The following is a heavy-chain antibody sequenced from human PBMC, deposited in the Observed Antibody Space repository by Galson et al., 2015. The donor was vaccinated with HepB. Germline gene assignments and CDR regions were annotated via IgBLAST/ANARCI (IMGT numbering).Heavy chain of an antibody. V-gene: IGHV3-30*04. CDR2: ISYDGSNK. J-gene: IGHJ4*02. CDR3: ARDRITAAVSSYFDY. CDR1: GFTFSSYA. D-gene: IGHD6-13*01. Sequence: SLRLSCAASGFTFSSYAMHWVRQAPGKGLEWVAVISYDGSNKYYADSVKGRFTISRDNSKNTLYLQMNSLRAEDTAVYYCARDRITAAVSSYFDYWGQGTLVTVSS.